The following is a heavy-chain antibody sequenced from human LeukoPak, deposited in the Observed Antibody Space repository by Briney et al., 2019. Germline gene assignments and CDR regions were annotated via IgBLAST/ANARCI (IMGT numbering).Heavy chain of an antibody. CDR3: AELGITMIGGV. D-gene: IGHD3-10*02. CDR2: IDSSGGYM. CDR1: GFTFNTYS. Sequence: GGSLRLSGEASGFTFNTYSMNWARQSPGKGLEWVSSIDSSGGYMFYADSVKGRFTISRDDAKNSLYLQMNSLRAEDTAVYYCAELGITMIGGVWGKGTTVTISS. V-gene: IGHV3-21*01. J-gene: IGHJ6*04.